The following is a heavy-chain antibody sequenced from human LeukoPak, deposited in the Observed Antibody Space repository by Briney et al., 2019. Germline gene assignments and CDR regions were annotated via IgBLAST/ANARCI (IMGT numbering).Heavy chain of an antibody. J-gene: IGHJ4*02. CDR2: IIPIFGTA. V-gene: IGHV1-69*01. D-gene: IGHD3-3*01. CDR3: ARTEYYDFWSGPPFDY. CDR1: GGTFSSYA. Sequence: SVKVSCKASGGTFSSYAISWVRQAPGQGLEWMGGIIPIFGTANYAQKFQGRVTIIADESTSTAYMELSSLRSEDTAVYYCARTEYYDFWSGPPFDYWGQGTLVTVSS.